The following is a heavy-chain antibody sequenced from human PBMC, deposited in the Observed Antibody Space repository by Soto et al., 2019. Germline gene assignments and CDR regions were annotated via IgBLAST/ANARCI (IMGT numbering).Heavy chain of an antibody. J-gene: IGHJ4*02. CDR1: GFTFSNAW. V-gene: IGHV3-15*01. CDR3: TTGSGYSYGRDY. CDR2: IKSKTDGGTT. D-gene: IGHD5-18*01. Sequence: GGSLRLSCAASGFTFSNAWMSWVRQAPGKGLEWVGRIKSKTDGGTTDYAAPAKGRFTISRDDSKSTLCLQMNSLKTEDTAVYYCTTGSGYSYGRDYWGQGTMVTVSS.